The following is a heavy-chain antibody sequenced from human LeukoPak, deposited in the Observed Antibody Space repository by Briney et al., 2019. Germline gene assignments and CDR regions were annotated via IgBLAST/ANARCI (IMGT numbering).Heavy chain of an antibody. D-gene: IGHD3-3*01. Sequence: PGESLQISCQGPGYTFSSYWIGWVRQLPGKGLEWMGIIYPGDSDTRYSPSLQGQVTISVDTSIGTAYLQWSSLKASDTAIYYCARQNDFRLDYWGQGTLVTVSS. CDR1: GYTFSSYW. CDR3: ARQNDFRLDY. V-gene: IGHV5-51*01. CDR2: IYPGDSDT. J-gene: IGHJ4*02.